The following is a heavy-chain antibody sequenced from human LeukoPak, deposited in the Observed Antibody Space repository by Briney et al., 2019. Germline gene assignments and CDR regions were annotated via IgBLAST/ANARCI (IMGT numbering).Heavy chain of an antibody. CDR1: GYTFTSYA. Sequence: PVASVKVSCKASGYTFTSYAMNWVRPAPGKGLEWMGWMNPNSGNTGYAQKFQGRVTMTRNTSISTAYMELSSLRSEDTAVYYCARGLWSGRFLYTWFDPGGQGTLVTVSS. J-gene: IGHJ5*02. V-gene: IGHV1-8*02. CDR2: MNPNSGNT. CDR3: ARGLWSGRFLYTWFDP. D-gene: IGHD3-10*02.